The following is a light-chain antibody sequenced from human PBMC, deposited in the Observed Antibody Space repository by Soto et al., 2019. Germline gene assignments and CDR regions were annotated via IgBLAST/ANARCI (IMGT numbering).Light chain of an antibody. CDR1: RSEVGGYKH. CDR2: EVS. J-gene: IGLJ1*01. CDR3: SSYTSSSTLYDV. Sequence: QSSLTQPACVSGSPGHSVTISWTGTRSEVGGYKHVFWYQQHRGKAPKLMIYEVSNRPSGVSNRFSGSKSGNTASLTISGLQAEEEADYYCSSYTSSSTLYDVFGTGTKVTVL. V-gene: IGLV2-14*01.